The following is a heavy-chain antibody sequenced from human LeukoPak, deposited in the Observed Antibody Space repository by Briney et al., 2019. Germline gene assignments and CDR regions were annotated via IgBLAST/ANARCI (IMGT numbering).Heavy chain of an antibody. V-gene: IGHV1-8*01. CDR3: ASDPIAPLGRYYYYYMDV. J-gene: IGHJ6*03. CDR1: GYTFTSYD. Sequence: ASVKVSCKASGYTFTSYDINWVRQATGQGLEWMGWMNPNSGNTGYAQKFQGRVTITADESTYTAYMELSSLRSDDTAVCYCASDPIAPLGRYYYYYMDVWGKGTTVTVSS. CDR2: MNPNSGNT. D-gene: IGHD6-13*01.